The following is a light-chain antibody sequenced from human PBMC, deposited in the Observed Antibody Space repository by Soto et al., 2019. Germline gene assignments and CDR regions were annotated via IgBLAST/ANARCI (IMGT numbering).Light chain of an antibody. CDR1: QSLVYSNGNAY. Sequence: DAVLTQSPLSLPVTLGQPAAISCRSSQSLVYSNGNAYLIWFQQRPGQSPRRLIYQVSTRDAGVPDIFSGSGSGTYFALTISRVEAEDVGLYYCMQGTHWQWTFGQGTKVEIK. CDR2: QVS. CDR3: MQGTHWQWT. J-gene: IGKJ1*01. V-gene: IGKV2-30*01.